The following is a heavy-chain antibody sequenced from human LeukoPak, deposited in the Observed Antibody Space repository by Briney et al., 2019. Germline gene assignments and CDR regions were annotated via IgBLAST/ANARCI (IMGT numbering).Heavy chain of an antibody. CDR2: IRSKAYGGTT. V-gene: IGHV3-49*03. D-gene: IGHD3-9*01. CDR3: TRDQPHSPYYDILTGFHYFDY. J-gene: IGHJ4*02. Sequence: GGSLRLSCTASGFTFGDYAMSWFRLAPGKGLEWVGFIRSKAYGGTTEYAASVKGRFTISRDDSKSIAYLQMNSLKTEDTAVYYCTRDQPHSPYYDILTGFHYFDYWGQGTLVTVSS. CDR1: GFTFGDYA.